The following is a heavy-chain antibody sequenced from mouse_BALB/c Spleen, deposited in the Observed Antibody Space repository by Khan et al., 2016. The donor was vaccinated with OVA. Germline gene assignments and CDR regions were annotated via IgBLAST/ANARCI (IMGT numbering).Heavy chain of an antibody. V-gene: IGHV9-1*02. CDR1: GYTFTNYG. J-gene: IGHJ1*01. CDR2: INTYTGEP. Sequence: QIQLVQSGPELKKPGETVKISCKASGYTFTNYGMNWVKQAPGKGLKWMGWINTYTGEPTYTDDFKGRFAFSLETSASTAYLQINNLKTEDMATDFCARGASYWYFDVGGAGTTVTVSS. CDR3: ARGASYWYFDV.